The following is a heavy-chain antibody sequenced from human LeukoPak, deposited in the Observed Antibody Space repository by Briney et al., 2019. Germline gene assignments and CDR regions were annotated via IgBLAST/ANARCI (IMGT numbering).Heavy chain of an antibody. D-gene: IGHD1-1*01. CDR2: IRYDGSNK. Sequence: GGSLRLSCAASGFTFSNYGMHWVRQAPGKGLEWVAFIRYDGSNKYYADSVKGRFTISRDNSKNTLYLQMTSLRAEDTAVYYCANAGLRSDNWIDYYYYYYMDVWGKGTTVTVSS. CDR1: GFTFSNYG. V-gene: IGHV3-30*02. J-gene: IGHJ6*03. CDR3: ANAGLRSDNWIDYYYYYYMDV.